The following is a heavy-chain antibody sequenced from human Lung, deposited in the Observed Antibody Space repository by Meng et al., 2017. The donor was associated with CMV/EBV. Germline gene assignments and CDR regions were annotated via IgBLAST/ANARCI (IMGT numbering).Heavy chain of an antibody. D-gene: IGHD3-3*01. CDR3: TGEYYDFWSGSEPKDY. CDR1: GFTFSGAA. Sequence: GGSLRLXCAASGFTFSGAAMHWVRQASGQGLEWVGRVASKDQSYATEYAASVKGRFTISRDDSRTTAYLQMNSLKIEDTAVYYCTGEYYDFWSGSEPKDYWXQGTXVTVSS. J-gene: IGHJ4*02. V-gene: IGHV3-73*01. CDR2: VASKDQSYAT.